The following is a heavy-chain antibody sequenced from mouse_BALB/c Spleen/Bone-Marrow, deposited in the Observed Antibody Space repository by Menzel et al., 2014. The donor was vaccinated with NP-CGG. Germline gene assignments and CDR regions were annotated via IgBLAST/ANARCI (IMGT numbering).Heavy chain of an antibody. CDR2: IWGDGSA. V-gene: IGHV2-3*01. Sequence: VQLQQSGPGLVAPSQRLSVTCTVSGFSLTSYGVSWVRQPPGKGLEWLGVIWGDGSANYHSALTSRLSISKDNSKSQVFLKLNSLQTDDTATYYCRGGPWFAYWGQGTLVTVSA. CDR3: RGGPWFAY. J-gene: IGHJ3*01. CDR1: GFSLTSYG. D-gene: IGHD3-3*01.